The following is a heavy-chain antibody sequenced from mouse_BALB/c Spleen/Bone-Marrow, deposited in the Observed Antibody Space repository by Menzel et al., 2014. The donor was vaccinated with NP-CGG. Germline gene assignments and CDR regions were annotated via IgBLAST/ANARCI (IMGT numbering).Heavy chain of an antibody. CDR2: ISGGGSYT. V-gene: IGHV5-9-2*01. Sequence: EVQGVESGGGLVKSGGSLKLSCAASGFTFSNYGMSRVRQTPEKRLEWVAAISGGGSYTFYSDSVKGRFTISRDNAKNNLYLQLSSLRSEDTALYYCARHAYYDQTEVSFVYWGQGTLVTVSA. J-gene: IGHJ3*01. CDR3: ARHAYYDQTEVSFVY. CDR1: GFTFSNYG. D-gene: IGHD2-4*01.